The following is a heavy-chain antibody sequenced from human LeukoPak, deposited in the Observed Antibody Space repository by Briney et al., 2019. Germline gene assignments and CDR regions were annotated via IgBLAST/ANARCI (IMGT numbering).Heavy chain of an antibody. CDR1: RFTFSNYA. V-gene: IGHV3-23*01. CDR3: AKSWCCVQYNDWLCYFDY. J-gene: IGHJ4*02. D-gene: IGHD3-9*01. Sequence: GGSLRLSCAASRFTFSNYAMSWVRQAPGKGLDWVSGISGSSGTTYYTDSVQGRFTISRDNSKDTLYLQMNSLRDDDTAIYYCAKSWCCVQYNDWLCYFDYWGQGTLVTVSS. CDR2: ISGSSGTT.